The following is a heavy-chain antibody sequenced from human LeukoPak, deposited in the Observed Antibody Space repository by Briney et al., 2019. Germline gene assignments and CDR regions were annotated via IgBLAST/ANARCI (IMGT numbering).Heavy chain of an antibody. D-gene: IGHD6-13*01. J-gene: IGHJ4*02. Sequence: GGSLRLSCSASGFTFSSYAMHWVRQAPGRGLEWVSCISSSSSYRYYADSVKGRFTISSDNAKNSVYLQMNSLRAEDTAVYYCARDGSSSWYYYWGQGTLVTVSS. CDR3: ARDGSSSWYYY. CDR2: ISSSSSYR. CDR1: GFTFSSYA. V-gene: IGHV3-21*01.